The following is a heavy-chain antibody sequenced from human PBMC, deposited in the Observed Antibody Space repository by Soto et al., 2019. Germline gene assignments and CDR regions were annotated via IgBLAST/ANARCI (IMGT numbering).Heavy chain of an antibody. D-gene: IGHD3-10*01. Sequence: QVQLQQWGAGLLKPSETLSLTCAVYGGSFSGYYWSWIRQPPGKGLEWIGEINHSGSTNYNPSLRSRVNIAVDTSKNQFSLKLSSVSAADTAVYYCARAWELLDHFDYWGQGTLVTASS. J-gene: IGHJ4*02. CDR3: ARAWELLDHFDY. V-gene: IGHV4-34*01. CDR1: GGSFSGYY. CDR2: INHSGST.